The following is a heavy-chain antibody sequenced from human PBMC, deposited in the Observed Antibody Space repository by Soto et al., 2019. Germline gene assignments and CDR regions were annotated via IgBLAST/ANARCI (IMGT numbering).Heavy chain of an antibody. CDR3: ARCGNWNYASDS. V-gene: IGHV1-69*01. Sequence: QVQLVQSGAEVKKPGSSVKVSCKASGGTFSSYTITWVRQAPGQGLEWMGGIIPMFGTANYAQKFQGRLTITADESTSTAYMELSSLRSDDTAIYYCARCGNWNYASDSWGQGTLVTVS. CDR2: IIPMFGTA. J-gene: IGHJ4*02. CDR1: GGTFSSYT. D-gene: IGHD1-7*01.